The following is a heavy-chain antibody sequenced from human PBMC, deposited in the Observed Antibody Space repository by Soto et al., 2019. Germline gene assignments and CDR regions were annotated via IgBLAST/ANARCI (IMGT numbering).Heavy chain of an antibody. CDR2: ISVYNGNT. Sequence: QVQLVQSGPDVMKPGASVKVSCEASGYTFGAYGISWVRQAPGQGLEWMGWISVYNGNTNYAQKFQGRVAMTIDTFTRTGYMELWSLGPDDTAMYYCAREAHSTISFPSRYFDYWGQGTLVTVSS. V-gene: IGHV1-18*04. D-gene: IGHD2-2*01. CDR3: AREAHSTISFPSRYFDY. J-gene: IGHJ4*02. CDR1: GYTFGAYG.